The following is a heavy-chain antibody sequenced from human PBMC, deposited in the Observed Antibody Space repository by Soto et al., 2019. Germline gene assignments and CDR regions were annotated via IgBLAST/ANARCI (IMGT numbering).Heavy chain of an antibody. V-gene: IGHV3-30*03. Sequence: PGGSLRLSCAASGFSFSTYGMHWVRQAPGKGLEWVAFISNDGSNKYYADSVKGRFTISRDNSKNTLYLQMNSLRAEDTAVYYCARVTYYYDSSGSWAYDAFDIWGQGTMVTVSS. CDR1: GFSFSTYG. CDR2: ISNDGSNK. D-gene: IGHD3-22*01. CDR3: ARVTYYYDSSGSWAYDAFDI. J-gene: IGHJ3*02.